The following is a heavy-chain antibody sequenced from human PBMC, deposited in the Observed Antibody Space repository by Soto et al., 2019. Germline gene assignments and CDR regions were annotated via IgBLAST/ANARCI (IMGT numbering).Heavy chain of an antibody. J-gene: IGHJ4*02. CDR1: GGGNLRDYR. Sequence: QVQLVQSGAEVKEPGSSVKVSCKASGGGNLRDYRTTWVRRAPGQGLEGRGGIIPKLGSANYAPNLQGRVTVTADESTNTVYMELRSLRSDDTAVYYCARGGDGCNFGAVYWGQVNPVTVSS. D-gene: IGHD2-21*01. CDR3: ARGGDGCNFGAVY. V-gene: IGHV1-69*01. CDR2: IIPKLGSA.